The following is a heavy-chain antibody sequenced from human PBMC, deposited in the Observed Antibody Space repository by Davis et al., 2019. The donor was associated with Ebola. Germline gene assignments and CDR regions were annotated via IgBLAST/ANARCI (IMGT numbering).Heavy chain of an antibody. CDR3: ARVPRFGVAPYYYYGMDV. J-gene: IGHJ6*02. CDR1: GFTVSSDY. Sequence: GESLNISCVASGFTVSSDYMSWVRQAPGKGLEWVSVIYSGGSTYYADSVKGRFTISRHNSENTVFLQMNSLRPDDTAVYYCARVPRFGVAPYYYYGMDVWGQGTTVTVSS. CDR2: IYSGGST. D-gene: IGHD3-3*01. V-gene: IGHV3-53*04.